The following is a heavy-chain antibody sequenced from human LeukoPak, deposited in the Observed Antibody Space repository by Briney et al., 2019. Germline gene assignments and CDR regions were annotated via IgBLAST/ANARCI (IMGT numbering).Heavy chain of an antibody. V-gene: IGHV1-69*13. CDR3: ARDGVGDFGAFDI. D-gene: IGHD3-10*01. J-gene: IGHJ3*02. CDR2: IIPIFGTA. Sequence: SVKVSCKASGGTFSSYAISWVRQAPGQGLEWKGGIIPIFGTANYAQKFQGRVTITADESTSTAYMELSSLRSEDTAVYYCARDGVGDFGAFDIWGQGTMVTVSS. CDR1: GGTFSSYA.